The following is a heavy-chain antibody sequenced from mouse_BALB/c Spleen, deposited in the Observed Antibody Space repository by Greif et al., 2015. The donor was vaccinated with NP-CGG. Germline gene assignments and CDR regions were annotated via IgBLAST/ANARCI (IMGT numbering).Heavy chain of an antibody. Sequence: VQLQQSGAELVKPGASVKLSCTASGFNIKDTYMHWVKQRPEQGLEWIGRIDPANGNTKYDPKFQGKATITADTSSNAAYLQLSSLTSEDTAVYYCAREPPVAYRYWYFDVWGAGTTVTVSS. CDR2: IDPANGNT. CDR3: AREPPVAYRYWYFDV. J-gene: IGHJ1*01. CDR1: GFNIKDTY. D-gene: IGHD6-5*01. V-gene: IGHV14-3*02.